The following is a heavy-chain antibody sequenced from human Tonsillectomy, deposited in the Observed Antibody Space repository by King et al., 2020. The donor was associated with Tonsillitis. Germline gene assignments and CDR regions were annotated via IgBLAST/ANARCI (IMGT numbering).Heavy chain of an antibody. D-gene: IGHD2-2*01. J-gene: IGHJ6*03. CDR2: ISQSGTT. Sequence: VQLQESGPGLLKPSGTLSLTCAVSGGSISSRNWGGWVRPPPGKGLERIGEISQSGTTPYNPSLKIRLTISVDKSKNQFSLNRTSVTAADTAVYYCSKRPAAVSQYYHMDVWGKGTTVTVSS. V-gene: IGHV4-4*02. CDR3: SKRPAAVSQYYHMDV. CDR1: GGSISSRNW.